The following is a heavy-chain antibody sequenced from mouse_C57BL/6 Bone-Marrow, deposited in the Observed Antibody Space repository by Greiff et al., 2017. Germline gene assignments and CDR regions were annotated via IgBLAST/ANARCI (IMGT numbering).Heavy chain of an antibody. J-gene: IGHJ2*01. D-gene: IGHD2-5*01. CDR3: ARGDSNYRFDY. Sequence: VQLQQSGAELARPGASVKMSCKASGYTFPSYTMHWVKQRPGQGLEWIGYINPSSGYTKYNQKFQDKATLTADKSSSTAYMQLSSLTSEDSAVYYCARGDSNYRFDYWGQGTTLTVSS. CDR2: INPSSGYT. V-gene: IGHV1-4*01. CDR1: GYTFPSYT.